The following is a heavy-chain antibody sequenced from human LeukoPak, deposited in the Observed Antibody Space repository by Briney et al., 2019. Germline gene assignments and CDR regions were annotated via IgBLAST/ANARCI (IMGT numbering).Heavy chain of an antibody. CDR1: GGSISSSSYY. CDR3: ASIAARRVAMDV. Sequence: SETLSLTCTVSGGSISSSSYYWGWIRQPPGKGLEWIGGIYYSGSTYYNPSLKSRVTISVDTSKNQFSLKLSSVTAADTAVYYCASIAARRVAMDVWGKGTTVTVSS. V-gene: IGHV4-39*01. CDR2: IYYSGST. D-gene: IGHD6-6*01. J-gene: IGHJ6*03.